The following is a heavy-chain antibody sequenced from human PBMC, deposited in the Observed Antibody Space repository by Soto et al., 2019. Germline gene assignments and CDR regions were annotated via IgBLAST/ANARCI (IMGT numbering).Heavy chain of an antibody. CDR2: ISGSGGST. CDR3: AGGTVTTRPFDY. CDR1: GFTFSSYA. J-gene: IGHJ4*02. D-gene: IGHD4-17*01. Sequence: EVHLLESGGGLVQPGGSLRLSCAASGFTFSSYAMSWVRQAPGKGLEWVSTISGSGGSTYYADSVKGRFTISRDNSKNTMYLQINSLRAEDTAVYYCAGGTVTTRPFDYWGQGILVPVSS. V-gene: IGHV3-23*01.